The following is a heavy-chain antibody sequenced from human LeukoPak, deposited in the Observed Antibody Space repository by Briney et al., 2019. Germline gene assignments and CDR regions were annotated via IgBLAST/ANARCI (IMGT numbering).Heavy chain of an antibody. CDR1: GDSVSSNSAA. CDR3: AKDLPPYSNIWYVYFHH. D-gene: IGHD6-13*01. V-gene: IGHV6-1*01. J-gene: IGHJ1*01. CDR2: TDYRSKWYN. Sequence: SQALSLTWAISGDSVSSNSAAWNWIRQSPSRGLELLGRTDYRSKWYNDYAVSVKSRITNNPDTSKNQFSLQLNSVTPEDTAVYYCAKDLPPYSNIWYVYFHHWGQGTLVTVSS.